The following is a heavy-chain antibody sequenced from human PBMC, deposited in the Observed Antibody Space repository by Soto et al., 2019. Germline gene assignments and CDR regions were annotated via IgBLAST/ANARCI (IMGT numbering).Heavy chain of an antibody. V-gene: IGHV4-34*01. CDR2: INHSGST. D-gene: IGHD6-13*01. CDR3: ARGSRPAASSSWHTYYFDY. CDR1: GGSFSGYY. J-gene: IGHJ4*02. Sequence: QVQLQQWGAGLLKPSETLSLTCAVYGGSFSGYYWSWIRQPPGKGLEWIGEINHSGSTNYNPSLKSRVTISVDTSKNQFSLKLSSVTAADTAVYYCARGSRPAASSSWHTYYFDYWGQGTLVTVSS.